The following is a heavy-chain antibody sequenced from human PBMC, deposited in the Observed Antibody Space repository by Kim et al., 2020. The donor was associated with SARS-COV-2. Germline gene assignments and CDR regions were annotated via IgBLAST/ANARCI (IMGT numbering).Heavy chain of an antibody. V-gene: IGHV3-11*04. J-gene: IGHJ2*01. D-gene: IGHD2-21*01. CDR3: ARERDLLCLFD. CDR2: ICDSGSNR. Sequence: GGSLRLSCTASGFTFSDNYMGWIRQAPGTGLEWMSFICDSGSNRYYADSVKGRFTISRDNFKKSLYLQMNSLRVEDTAVYYCARERDLLCLFD. CDR1: GFTFSDNY.